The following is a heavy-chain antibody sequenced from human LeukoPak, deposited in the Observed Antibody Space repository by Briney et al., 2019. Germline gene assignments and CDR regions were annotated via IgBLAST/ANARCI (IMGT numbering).Heavy chain of an antibody. D-gene: IGHD1-26*01. CDR2: IGTTGAST. CDR1: GFSFSSFG. J-gene: IGHJ4*02. V-gene: IGHV3-23*01. CDR3: AKGDGIYSFDY. Sequence: GGSLRLSCAASGFSFSSFGMSWVRQGPGKGLEWVSSIGTTGASTNYADSVKGRFTISRDNSKNTLCLQMNSLRAEDTAVYYCAKGDGIYSFDYWGQGTLVTVSS.